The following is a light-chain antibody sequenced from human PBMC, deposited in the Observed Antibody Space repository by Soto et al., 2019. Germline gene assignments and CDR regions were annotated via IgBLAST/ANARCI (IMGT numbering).Light chain of an antibody. CDR1: SSDVGGYNY. V-gene: IGLV2-14*01. Sequence: QSALTQPASVSGSPGQSITISCTGTSSDVGGYNYASWYQQHPGKAPKLMICEVSNRPSGVSNRFSGSKSGNTASLTISGLQAEDEADYYCSSYTSTSTYVFGTGTKVTVL. J-gene: IGLJ1*01. CDR2: EVS. CDR3: SSYTSTSTYV.